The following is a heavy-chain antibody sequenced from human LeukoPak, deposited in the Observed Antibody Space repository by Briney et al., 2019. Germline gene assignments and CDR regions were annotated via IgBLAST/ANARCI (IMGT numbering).Heavy chain of an antibody. CDR3: ARALSLSYGMDV. J-gene: IGHJ6*02. CDR1: GYTFTGYY. CDR2: INPNSGGT. D-gene: IGHD3-16*01. Sequence: ASVKVSCKASGYTFTGYYMHWVRQAPGQGLEWVGWINPNSGGTNYVQKFRGRVTMTRDTSISTAYMELSRLRSDDTAVYYCARALSLSYGMDVWGQGTTVTVSS. V-gene: IGHV1-2*02.